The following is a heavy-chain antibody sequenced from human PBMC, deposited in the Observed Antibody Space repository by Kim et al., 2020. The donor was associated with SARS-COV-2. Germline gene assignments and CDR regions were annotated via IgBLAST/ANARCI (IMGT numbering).Heavy chain of an antibody. CDR3: ARAGLPVATIHGGNWFDP. D-gene: IGHD5-12*01. V-gene: IGHV1-46*01. CDR1: GYTFTSYY. Sequence: ASVKVSCKASGYTFTSYYMHWVRQAPGQGLEWMGIINPSGGSTSYAQKFQGRVTMTRDTSTSTVYMELSSLRSEDTAVYYCARAGLPVATIHGGNWFDPWGQGTLVTVSS. J-gene: IGHJ5*02. CDR2: INPSGGST.